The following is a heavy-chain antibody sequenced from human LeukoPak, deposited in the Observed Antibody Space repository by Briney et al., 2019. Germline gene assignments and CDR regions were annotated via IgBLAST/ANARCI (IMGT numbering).Heavy chain of an antibody. CDR3: ANEIRPNDY. J-gene: IGHJ4*02. Sequence: GGSLRLSCAASEFDFSTHAMTWVRQAPGKGLEWVSAISISGTKTYYADSVKGRFTISRDNSKNTLYLQMYSLRAEDTAVYYCANEIRPNDYWGQGTLVTVSS. CDR1: EFDFSTHA. D-gene: IGHD4-17*01. CDR2: ISISGTKT. V-gene: IGHV3-23*01.